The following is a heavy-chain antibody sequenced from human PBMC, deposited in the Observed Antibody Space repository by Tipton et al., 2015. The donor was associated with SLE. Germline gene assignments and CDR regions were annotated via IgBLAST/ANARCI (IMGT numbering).Heavy chain of an antibody. CDR2: IYASGSA. Sequence: TLSLTCTVSGGSISHDKFYWTWVRQPAGGGLEWLGRIYASGSANYNPSLKSRVTMSVDTSKNQFSLRLTSVTAADAAVYYCAREGLHYDILTGLLGRGYYFDHWGQGALVTVSS. CDR3: AREGLHYDILTGLLGRGYYFDH. J-gene: IGHJ4*02. D-gene: IGHD3-9*01. CDR1: GGSISHDKFY. V-gene: IGHV4-61*02.